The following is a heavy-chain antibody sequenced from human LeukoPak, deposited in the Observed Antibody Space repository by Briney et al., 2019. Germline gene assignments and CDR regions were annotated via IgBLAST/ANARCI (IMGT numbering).Heavy chain of an antibody. CDR1: GFTFNGYN. CDR2: ITSSSSSN. CDR3: LRGDRRDY. Sequence: GGSLRLSCAASGFTFNGYNMNWVRPAPGKGLEWISYITSSSSSNSYADSVKGRFSISRDNAKNSLYLQMKNLRAADTAVYYCLRGDRRDYWGQGTLVTVSS. J-gene: IGHJ4*02. V-gene: IGHV3-48*01.